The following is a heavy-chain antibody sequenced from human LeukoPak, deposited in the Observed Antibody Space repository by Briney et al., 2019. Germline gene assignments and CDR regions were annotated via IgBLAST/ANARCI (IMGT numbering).Heavy chain of an antibody. V-gene: IGHV3-48*03. CDR2: ISSSGSTI. CDR3: ARELLWFGDRLSY. J-gene: IGHJ4*02. D-gene: IGHD3-10*01. CDR1: GFTFSSYE. Sequence: GGSLRLSCAASGFTFSSYEMNWVRQAPGKGLEWVPYISSSGSTIYYADSVKGRFTISRDNAKNSLYLQMNSLRAEDTAVYYCARELLWFGDRLSYWGQGTLVTVSS.